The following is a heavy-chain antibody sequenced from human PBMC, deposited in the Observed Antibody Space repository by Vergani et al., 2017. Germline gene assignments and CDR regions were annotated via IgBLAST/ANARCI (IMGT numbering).Heavy chain of an antibody. CDR1: GFTFSSYA. CDR3: ARDRDFWSGYRGGMDV. CDR2: ISYDGSNK. V-gene: IGHV3-30-3*01. J-gene: IGHJ6*04. Sequence: QVQLVESGGGVVQPGRSLRLSCAASGFTFSSYAMHWVRQAPGKGLEWVAVISYDGSNKYYADSVKGRFTISRDNSKNTLYLQMNSLRAEETAVYYCARDRDFWSGYRGGMDVWGKGTTVTVSS. D-gene: IGHD3-3*01.